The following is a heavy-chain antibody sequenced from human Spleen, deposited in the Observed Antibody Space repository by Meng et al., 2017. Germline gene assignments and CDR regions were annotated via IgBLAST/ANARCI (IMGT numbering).Heavy chain of an antibody. Sequence: ESLKISCKGSGYSFTSYWSGWVRQMPGKGMEWMGIIYPGDSDTRYSPSFQGQVTISADKSISTAYLQWSSLKASDTAMYYCASACRGVYDAFDIWGQGTMVTVSS. CDR3: ASACRGVYDAFDI. CDR2: IYPGDSDT. CDR1: GYSFTSYW. V-gene: IGHV5-51*01. D-gene: IGHD3-10*01. J-gene: IGHJ3*02.